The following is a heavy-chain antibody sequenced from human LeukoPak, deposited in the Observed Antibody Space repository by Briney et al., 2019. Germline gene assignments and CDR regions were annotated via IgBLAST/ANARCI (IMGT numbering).Heavy chain of an antibody. Sequence: GGSLRLSCAASGFTFSSYAMHWVRQAPGKGLEWVALISYDGSIKYYGDSVKGRFTISRDNSKNMLFLQMNSLRTEDTAVYYCTRDSARRDGNNFDYWGQGTLVTVSS. CDR3: TRDSARRDGNNFDY. J-gene: IGHJ4*02. CDR1: GFTFSSYA. D-gene: IGHD5-24*01. V-gene: IGHV3-30*04. CDR2: ISYDGSIK.